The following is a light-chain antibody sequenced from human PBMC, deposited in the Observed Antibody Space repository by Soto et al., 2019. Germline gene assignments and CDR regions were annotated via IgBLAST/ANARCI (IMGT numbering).Light chain of an antibody. CDR1: SSDVGGYNY. CDR2: EVS. J-gene: IGLJ1*01. Sequence: QSALTQPPSASGSPGQSVTISCTGTSSDVGGYNYVSWYQQHPGKAPKLMIYEVSKRPSGVPDRFSGSKSGNTASLTVSGIQAEDEADYYCSSYAGTKHYVFGTGTKLTVL. CDR3: SSYAGTKHYV. V-gene: IGLV2-8*01.